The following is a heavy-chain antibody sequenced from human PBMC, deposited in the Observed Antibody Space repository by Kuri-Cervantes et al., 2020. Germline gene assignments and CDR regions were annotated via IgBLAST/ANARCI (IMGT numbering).Heavy chain of an antibody. CDR1: GFTFSSYA. Sequence: GGSLRLSCAASGFTFSSYAMSWVRQAPGKELEWVSAITDSGDHTFHADSVRGRFTISRDNAKKSLYLQMNSLRGEDTAVYYCAKGSRTSRPYFFDYWGQGTLVTVSS. CDR3: AKGSRTSRPYFFDY. D-gene: IGHD1-26*01. V-gene: IGHV3-23*01. CDR2: ITDSGDHT. J-gene: IGHJ4*02.